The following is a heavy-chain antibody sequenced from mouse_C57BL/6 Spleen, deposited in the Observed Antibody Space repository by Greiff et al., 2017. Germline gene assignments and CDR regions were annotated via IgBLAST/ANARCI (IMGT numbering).Heavy chain of an antibody. D-gene: IGHD2-2*01. Sequence: VQLQQSGPELVKPGASVKMSCKASGYTFTDYNMHWVKQSHGKSLEWIGYINPNNGGTSYNQKFKGKATLTVSKASSTANMELRSLTSEDSAVYYCARGGYQRYFDVWGTGTTVTVSS. CDR1: GYTFTDYN. CDR3: ARGGYQRYFDV. V-gene: IGHV1-22*01. J-gene: IGHJ1*03. CDR2: INPNNGGT.